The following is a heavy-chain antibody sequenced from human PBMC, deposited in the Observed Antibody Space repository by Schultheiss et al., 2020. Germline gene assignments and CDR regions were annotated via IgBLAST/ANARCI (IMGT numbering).Heavy chain of an antibody. CDR1: GGSISSSSYY. CDR3: ARDYGLRTPCFDY. D-gene: IGHD3-3*01. Sequence: SETLSLTCTVSGGSISSSSYYWGWIRQPPGKGLEWIGYIHYSGSTYYNPSLKSRVFISVDTSKNQFSLKLSSVTVADTAVYYCARDYGLRTPCFDYWGQGSLVTVSS. V-gene: IGHV4-31*03. CDR2: IHYSGST. J-gene: IGHJ4*02.